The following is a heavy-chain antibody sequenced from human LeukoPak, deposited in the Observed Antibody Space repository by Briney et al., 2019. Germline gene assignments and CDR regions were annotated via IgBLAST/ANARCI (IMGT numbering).Heavy chain of an antibody. Sequence: GRSLRLSCAASGFSFSSYGMHWVRQAPGKGLEWVAVISYDGSNKYYADSVEGRFTISRDNSKNTLYLQMNSLRAEDTAVYYCAKGETYYDSGGFFDYWGQGTMVTVSS. CDR3: AKGETYYDSGGFFDY. V-gene: IGHV3-30*18. CDR2: ISYDGSNK. J-gene: IGHJ4*02. D-gene: IGHD3-22*01. CDR1: GFSFSSYG.